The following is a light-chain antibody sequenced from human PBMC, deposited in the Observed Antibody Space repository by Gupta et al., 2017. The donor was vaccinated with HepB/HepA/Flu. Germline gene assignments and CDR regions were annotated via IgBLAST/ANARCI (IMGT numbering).Light chain of an antibody. V-gene: IGLV4-69*01. Sequence: HSSYAVAWHQLQPEKGPLFLMKLNDDGSHTKADGIPDRFAGSSSGADRFLIITSLQAEDEDEYYCQTGYTASWVFGGGTNLTVL. J-gene: IGLJ3*02. CDR1: HSSYA. CDR3: QTGYTASWV. CDR2: LNDDGSH.